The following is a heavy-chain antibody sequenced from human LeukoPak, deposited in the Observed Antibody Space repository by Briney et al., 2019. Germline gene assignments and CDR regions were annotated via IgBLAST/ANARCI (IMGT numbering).Heavy chain of an antibody. V-gene: IGHV3-15*01. CDR1: GLTFSYAW. CDR3: TTGTGGARFDY. D-gene: IGHD1-26*01. CDR2: IKSKTGGGTT. Sequence: AGGSLRLSCAASGLTFSYAWMSCVRQAPGKGLEWVGRIKSKTGGGTTDYSAPVKGRFTISRDDSKATLYLQMNSLETEDTAVYFCTTGTGGARFDYWGQGTLVTVSS. J-gene: IGHJ4*02.